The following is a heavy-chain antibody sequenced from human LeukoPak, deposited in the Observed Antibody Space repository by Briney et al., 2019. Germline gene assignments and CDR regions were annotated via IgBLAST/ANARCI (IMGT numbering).Heavy chain of an antibody. CDR1: GFTFSGYG. Sequence: GGSLRLSCAASGFTFSGYGIHWVRQAPGKGLEWVSFIRSDGSVKYYADSVRGRFTISRDNSKNTLYLQMNSLRSEDTAVYYCARLGALGYSGYDYDYWGQGTLVTVSS. D-gene: IGHD5-12*01. CDR3: ARLGALGYSGYDYDY. CDR2: IRSDGSVK. J-gene: IGHJ4*02. V-gene: IGHV3-30*02.